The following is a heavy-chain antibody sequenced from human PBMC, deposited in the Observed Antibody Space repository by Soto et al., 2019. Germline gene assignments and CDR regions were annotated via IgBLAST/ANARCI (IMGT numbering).Heavy chain of an antibody. D-gene: IGHD4-17*01. CDR2: IHSSGST. V-gene: IGHV4-61*01. CDR1: GGSVSRGNYF. J-gene: IGHJ6*02. Sequence: QVQLQESGPGLVKPSETLALTCTVSGGSVSRGNYFWSWIRQPPGKGLEWIGYIHSSGSTNYNPYLTSRVTISLYTSRNRFSLKLTSVTAAATAVYYCAILTKPTAVTTAFRGGYGLDVWGQGTTVTVSS. CDR3: AILTKPTAVTTAFRGGYGLDV.